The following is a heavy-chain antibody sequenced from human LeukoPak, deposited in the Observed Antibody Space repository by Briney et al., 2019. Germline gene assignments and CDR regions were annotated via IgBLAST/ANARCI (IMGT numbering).Heavy chain of an antibody. J-gene: IGHJ3*02. CDR2: FDPEDGET. Sequence: GASVKVSCKVSGYTLTELSMHWVRQAPGKGLEWMGGFDPEDGETIYAQKFQGRVTMTEDTSTDTAYMELSSLRSEDTAVYYCATDPGGRFGELFDAFDIWGQGTMVTVSS. V-gene: IGHV1-24*01. D-gene: IGHD3-10*01. CDR1: GYTLTELS. CDR3: ATDPGGRFGELFDAFDI.